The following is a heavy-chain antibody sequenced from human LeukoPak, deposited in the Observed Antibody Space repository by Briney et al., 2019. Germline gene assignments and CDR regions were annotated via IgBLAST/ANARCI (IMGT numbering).Heavy chain of an antibody. V-gene: IGHV1-18*01. CDR3: ARAGRPEYYYGSGSYPTGGLGEYYYYYYGMDV. CDR2: ISAYNGNT. D-gene: IGHD3-10*01. Sequence: RASVKVSCTASGYTFTSYGISWVRQAPGQGLEWMGWISAYNGNTNYAQKLQGRVTMTTDTSTSTAYMELRSLRSDDTAVYYCARAGRPEYYYGSGSYPTGGLGEYYYYYYGMDVWGQGTTVTVSS. CDR1: GYTFTSYG. J-gene: IGHJ6*02.